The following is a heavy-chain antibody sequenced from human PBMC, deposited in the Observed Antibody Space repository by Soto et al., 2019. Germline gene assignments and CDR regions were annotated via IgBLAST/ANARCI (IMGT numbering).Heavy chain of an antibody. Sequence: SVKVSCKASGGTFSSYAISWVRQAPGQGLEWMGGIIPIFGTANYAQKFQGRVTITADESTSTAYMELSSLRSEDTAVYYCARTCSGGSCYWSMWPDRPYYYYGMDVWGQGTTVTVSS. J-gene: IGHJ6*02. D-gene: IGHD2-15*01. CDR1: GGTFSSYA. CDR2: IIPIFGTA. V-gene: IGHV1-69*13. CDR3: ARTCSGGSCYWSMWPDRPYYYYGMDV.